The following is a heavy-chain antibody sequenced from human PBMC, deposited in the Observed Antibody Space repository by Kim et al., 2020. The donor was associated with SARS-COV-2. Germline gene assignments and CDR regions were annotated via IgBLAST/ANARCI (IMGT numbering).Heavy chain of an antibody. D-gene: IGHD6-19*01. J-gene: IGHJ4*02. V-gene: IGHV3-23*01. CDR3: ARGARAIPVGSY. Sequence: GGSLRLSCATSGFTFSSYGLSWVRQAPGKGLEWVSSISDSGGSTDYADSVKGRFTISRDNSKSTLYLQMSSLRAEDTAVYYCARGARAIPVGSYWGQGTLVTVSS. CDR2: ISDSGGST. CDR1: GFTFSSYG.